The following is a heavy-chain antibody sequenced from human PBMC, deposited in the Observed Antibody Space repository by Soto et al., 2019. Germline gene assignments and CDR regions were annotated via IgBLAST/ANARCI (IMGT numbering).Heavy chain of an antibody. D-gene: IGHD3-10*01. J-gene: IGHJ6*02. CDR3: ARQGSNEYYYYGMDV. CDR2: IIRIFGTP. V-gene: IGHV1-69*12. CDR1: GGTFSSYA. Sequence: QVQLVQSGAEVKKPGSSVKVSCKASGGTFSSYAINWVRQAPGQGLEWMGGIIRIFGTPDYAQRFQGRATITAAESTSTAYMELSSLRPEDTAVYYSARQGSNEYYYYGMDVWGQGTTVTVSS.